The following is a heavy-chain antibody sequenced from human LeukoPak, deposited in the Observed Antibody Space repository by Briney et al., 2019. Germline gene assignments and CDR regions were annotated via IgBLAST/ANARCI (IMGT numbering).Heavy chain of an antibody. V-gene: IGHV3-23*01. J-gene: IGHJ4*02. CDR3: AKDPNRSSWQYFDY. Sequence: PGGSLRLSCAASGFTFSSYAMSWVRQASGKGLEWVSAISGSGGSTYYADSVKGRFTISRDNSKNTLYLQMNSLRAEDTAVYYCAKDPNRSSWQYFDYWGQGTLVTVSS. D-gene: IGHD6-13*01. CDR2: ISGSGGST. CDR1: GFTFSSYA.